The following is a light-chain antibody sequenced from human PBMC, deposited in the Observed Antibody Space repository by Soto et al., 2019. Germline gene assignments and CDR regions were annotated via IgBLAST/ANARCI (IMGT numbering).Light chain of an antibody. CDR1: QSVSSSY. J-gene: IGKJ5*01. V-gene: IGKV3-15*01. CDR3: QQYNDWPPIT. Sequence: TQSPATLSVSPGERATLSCSASQSVSSSYLVWHQQKPGQAPRLLIYDASTRATVIPARFSGSGSGTEFTLTISSLQSEDFAVYCCQQYNDWPPITFGQGTRLEIK. CDR2: DAS.